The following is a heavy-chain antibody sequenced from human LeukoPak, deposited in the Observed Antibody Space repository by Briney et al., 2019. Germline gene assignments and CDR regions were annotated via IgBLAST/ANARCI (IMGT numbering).Heavy chain of an antibody. J-gene: IGHJ4*02. V-gene: IGHV3-30*18. CDR2: ISYDGSNK. CDR1: GLMFSTYG. D-gene: IGHD4-17*01. CDR3: AKSARTTVTRYYFDY. Sequence: GGSLRLSCATSGLMFSTYGMHWVRQAPGKGLEWVAFISYDGSNKQYADSVKGRFTISGDNSKNTLYLQMNSLRAEDTAVYYCAKSARTTVTRYYFDYWGQGTLVTVSS.